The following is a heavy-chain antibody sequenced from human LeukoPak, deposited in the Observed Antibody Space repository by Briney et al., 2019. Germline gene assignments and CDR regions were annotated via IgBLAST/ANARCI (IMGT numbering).Heavy chain of an antibody. Sequence: SETLSLTCTVSGGSISSSSYYWGWIRQPPGKGLEWIGSIYYSGSTYYNPSLKSRVTISVDTSKIQFSLKLSSVTAADTAVYYCASGGHHSSSWFPPPLDAFDIWGQGTMVTVSS. CDR1: GGSISSSSYY. CDR2: IYYSGST. D-gene: IGHD6-13*01. V-gene: IGHV4-39*01. CDR3: ASGGHHSSSWFPPPLDAFDI. J-gene: IGHJ3*02.